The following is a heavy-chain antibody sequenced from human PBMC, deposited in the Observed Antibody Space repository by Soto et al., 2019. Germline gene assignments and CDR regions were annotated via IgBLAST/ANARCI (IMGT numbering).Heavy chain of an antibody. V-gene: IGHV3-23*01. J-gene: IGHJ4*02. CDR3: AKRIGDYIWGSYRD. Sequence: EVQLLESGGGLVQPGGSLRLSCAASGFTFNNYAMSWVRQAPDKGLEWVSAISGRGGSTYYADSVKGRFTISRDNSKNTLYLQMNSLRGEDTAVYYCAKRIGDYIWGSYRDWGQGTLVTVSS. D-gene: IGHD3-16*02. CDR2: ISGRGGST. CDR1: GFTFNNYA.